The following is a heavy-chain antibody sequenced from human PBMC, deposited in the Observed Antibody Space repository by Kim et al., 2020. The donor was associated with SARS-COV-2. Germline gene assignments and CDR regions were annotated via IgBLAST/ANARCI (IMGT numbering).Heavy chain of an antibody. Sequence: ASVKVSCKASGYTFTSYAMHWVRQAPGQRLEWMGWINAGNGNTKYSQKFQGRVTITRDTSASTAYMEVSSLRPEDTAVYYCAKEYSSGWHSDYWGQGTLVTVSS. CDR2: INAGNGNT. CDR3: AKEYSSGWHSDY. D-gene: IGHD6-19*01. J-gene: IGHJ4*02. CDR1: GYTFTSYA. V-gene: IGHV1-3*01.